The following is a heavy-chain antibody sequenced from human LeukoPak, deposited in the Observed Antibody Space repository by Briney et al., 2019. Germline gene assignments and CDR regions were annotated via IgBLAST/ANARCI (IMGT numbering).Heavy chain of an antibody. CDR1: GFTFSSYA. CDR3: ASRYIVVVPAASLGTDY. D-gene: IGHD2-2*01. CDR2: ISGSGGSA. Sequence: GGSLRLSCAASGFTFSSYAMSWVRQAPGKGLEWVSAISGSGGSAYYADSVKGRFTISRDNSKNTLYLQMNSLRAEDTAVYYCASRYIVVVPAASLGTDYWGQGTLVTVSS. J-gene: IGHJ4*02. V-gene: IGHV3-23*01.